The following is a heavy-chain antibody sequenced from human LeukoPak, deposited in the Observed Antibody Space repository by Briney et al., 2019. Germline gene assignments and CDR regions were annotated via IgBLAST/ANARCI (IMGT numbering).Heavy chain of an antibody. D-gene: IGHD2-2*01. V-gene: IGHV4-61*02. J-gene: IGHJ4*02. CDR3: ARRYCSSTSCYGAFDY. CDR1: GGSISSGSYY. CDR2: IYTSGST. Sequence: SETLSLTCTVSGGSISSGSYYWSWIRQPAGKGLEWIGRIYTSGSTNYNPSLKSRVTISVDTSKNQCSLKLSSVTAADTAVYYCARRYCSSTSCYGAFDYWGQGTLVTVSS.